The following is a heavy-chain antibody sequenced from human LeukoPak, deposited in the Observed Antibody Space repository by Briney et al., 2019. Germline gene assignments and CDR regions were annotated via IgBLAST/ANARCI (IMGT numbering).Heavy chain of an antibody. J-gene: IGHJ3*02. CDR1: EFTFSSYA. Sequence: GGSLRLSCTASEFTFSSYAMTWVRQAPGKGLEWVSAISGSGGTTYYADSVKGRFTISRDNSKNTLYLQMNSLRAEDTAVYYCAKDRDDSSGYPYDAFDIWGQGTMVTVS. CDR3: AKDRDDSSGYPYDAFDI. CDR2: ISGSGGTT. V-gene: IGHV3-23*01. D-gene: IGHD3-22*01.